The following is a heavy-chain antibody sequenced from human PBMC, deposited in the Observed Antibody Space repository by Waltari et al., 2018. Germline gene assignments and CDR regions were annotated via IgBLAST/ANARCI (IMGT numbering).Heavy chain of an antibody. V-gene: IGHV4-39*07. CDR2: IYYSGGT. CDR3: ARDLYCSSTSCHRAWFDP. Sequence: QLQLQESGPGLVKPSETLSLTCTVSGGSISSSSYYWGWIRQPPGKGLEWIGSIYYSGGTYYNPSLKSRVTISVDTAKNQFSLKLSSVTAADTAVYYCARDLYCSSTSCHRAWFDPWGQGTLVTVSS. CDR1: GGSISSSSYY. J-gene: IGHJ5*02. D-gene: IGHD2-2*01.